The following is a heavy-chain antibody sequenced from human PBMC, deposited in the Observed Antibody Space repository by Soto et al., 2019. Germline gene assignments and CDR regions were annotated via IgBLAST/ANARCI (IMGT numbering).Heavy chain of an antibody. J-gene: IGHJ6*02. Sequence: QVQLVQSGAEVKKPGSSVKVSCKASGGTFSSYAISWVRQAPGQGLEWMGGIIPISDTTNYAQKFQGRVTFTADESTSTAYMELSSLRSEDTAVYYCARSQGSSTSLEIYDYYYYGMDVCGQGTTVTVSS. CDR3: ARSQGSSTSLEIYDYYYYGMDV. V-gene: IGHV1-69*01. CDR1: GGTFSSYA. CDR2: IIPISDTT. D-gene: IGHD2-2*01.